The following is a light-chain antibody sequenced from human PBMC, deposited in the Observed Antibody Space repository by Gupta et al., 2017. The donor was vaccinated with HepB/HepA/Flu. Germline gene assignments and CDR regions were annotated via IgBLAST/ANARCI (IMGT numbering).Light chain of an antibody. V-gene: IGKV1-5*03. Sequence: DSDITHSPSTLSASGGDRVTSTCRASQSISSWFAWYHQKPGKAPKLLIYKASSLESGVPSRFSGSGSGTEFTLTISSLQPEDFASYYCQQYNSYSPTLGHGTKVDIK. J-gene: IGKJ3*01. CDR3: QQYNSYSPT. CDR2: KAS. CDR1: QSISSW.